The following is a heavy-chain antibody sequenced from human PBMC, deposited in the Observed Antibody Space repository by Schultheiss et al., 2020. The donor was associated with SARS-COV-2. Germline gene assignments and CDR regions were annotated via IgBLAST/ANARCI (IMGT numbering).Heavy chain of an antibody. J-gene: IGHJ4*02. CDR1: GFTFSSYG. Sequence: GGSLRLSCAASGFTFSSYGMHWVRQAPGKGLEWVSAISGSGGSTYYADSVKGRFTISRDNSKNTLYLQMNSLRAEDTAVYYCASAIEMATITFDYWGQGTLVTVSS. D-gene: IGHD5-24*01. CDR2: ISGSGGST. CDR3: ASAIEMATITFDY. V-gene: IGHV3-23*01.